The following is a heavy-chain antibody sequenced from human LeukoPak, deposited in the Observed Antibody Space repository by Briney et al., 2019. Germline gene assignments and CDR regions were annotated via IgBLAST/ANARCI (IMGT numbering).Heavy chain of an antibody. D-gene: IGHD6-13*01. Sequence: GESLKISCKGSGYSFTSYWIGWGRQMPGKGLEGRGIIYPGDSDTRYSPSFQGQVTISADKSISTAYLQWSSLKASDIAMYYCARQSRSSSWYVDYWGQGTLVTVSS. CDR3: ARQSRSSSWYVDY. CDR1: GYSFTSYW. CDR2: IYPGDSDT. J-gene: IGHJ4*02. V-gene: IGHV5-51*01.